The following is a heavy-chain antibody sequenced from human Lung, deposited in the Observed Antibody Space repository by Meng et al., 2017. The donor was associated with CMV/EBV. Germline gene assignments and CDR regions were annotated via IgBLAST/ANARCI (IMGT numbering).Heavy chain of an antibody. CDR2: INHSGST. CDR1: DGSFSVYY. D-gene: IGHD6-25*01. Sequence: SETLSLTCAVHDGSFSVYYWSWIRQPPGKGLEWIGEINHSGSTNYNPSLKSRVAMSVDTSKNQLSLRLNSVTAADTAVYYCAREGSGSSRFGYYGMHVWGQGXTVIV. J-gene: IGHJ6*02. V-gene: IGHV4-34*01. CDR3: AREGSGSSRFGYYGMHV.